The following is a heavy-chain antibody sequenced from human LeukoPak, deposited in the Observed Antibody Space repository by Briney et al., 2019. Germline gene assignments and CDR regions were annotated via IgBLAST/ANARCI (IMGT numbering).Heavy chain of an antibody. J-gene: IGHJ4*02. CDR2: INHSGST. CDR1: GGSFSGYY. V-gene: IGHV4-34*01. D-gene: IGHD3-10*01. CDR3: ARLRVWFGEIRSGCNY. Sequence: SETLSLTCAVYGGSFSGYYWSWIRQPPGKGLEWIGEINHSGSTNYNPSLKSRVTISVDTSKNQFSLKLSSVTAADTAVYYCARLRVWFGEIRSGCNYWGQGTLVTVSS.